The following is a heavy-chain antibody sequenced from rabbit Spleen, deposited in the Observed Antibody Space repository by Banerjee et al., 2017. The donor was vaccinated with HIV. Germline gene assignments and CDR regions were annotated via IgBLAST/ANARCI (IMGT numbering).Heavy chain of an antibody. CDR3: VREVYHILGL. Sequence: QEQLVESEGGLVQPGGSLKLSCKASGFDFSAYGVSWVRQVPGKGLEWIGYIDPVFGITYYANWVNGRFTISSHNAQNTLFLQLNSLTAADTATYFCVREVYHILGLWGPGTLVTVS. D-gene: IGHD1-1*01. CDR1: GFDFSAYG. V-gene: IGHV1S47*01. CDR2: IDPVFGIT. J-gene: IGHJ4*01.